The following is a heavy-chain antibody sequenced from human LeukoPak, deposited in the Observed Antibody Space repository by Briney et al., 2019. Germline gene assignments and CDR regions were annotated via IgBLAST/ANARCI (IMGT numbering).Heavy chain of an antibody. J-gene: IGHJ4*02. CDR1: GFTLSNAW. D-gene: IGHD3-9*01. CDR2: IKSKTDGGTT. V-gene: IGHV3-15*01. Sequence: GGSLRLSCAASGFTLSNAWMSWVRQAPGKGLEWVGRIKSKTDGGTTDYAAPVKGRFTISRDDSKNTLYLQMNSLKTEDTAVYYCTTQYYDILTGTDYWGQGALVTVSS. CDR3: TTQYYDILTGTDY.